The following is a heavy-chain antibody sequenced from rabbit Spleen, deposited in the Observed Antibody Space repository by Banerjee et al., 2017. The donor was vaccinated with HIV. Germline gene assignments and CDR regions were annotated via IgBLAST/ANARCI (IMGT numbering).Heavy chain of an antibody. D-gene: IGHD4-1*01. J-gene: IGHJ4*01. V-gene: IGHV1S45*01. CDR3: ARDLAGAIGWNFYW. CDR1: AFSFSDRDV. Sequence: QEQLVESGGGLVKPEGSLTLTCKASAFSFSDRDVMCWVRQAPGKGLEWIACINAATAKPVYATWAKGRFTISRASSTTVTLQMTSLTAADTATYFCARDLAGAIGWNFYWWGPGTLVTVS. CDR2: INAATAKP.